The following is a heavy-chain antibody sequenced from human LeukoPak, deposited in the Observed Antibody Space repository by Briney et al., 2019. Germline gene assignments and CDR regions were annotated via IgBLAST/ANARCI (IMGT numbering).Heavy chain of an antibody. Sequence: GGSLRLSCAASGFTVSSNYMSWVRQAPGKGLEWVSVIYSGGSTYYADSVKGRFTISRDNSKNTLYLQMNSLRAEDTAVYYCARSMVGAHLFDYWGQGTLVTVSS. CDR1: GFTVSSNY. V-gene: IGHV3-53*01. CDR3: ARSMVGAHLFDY. D-gene: IGHD1-26*01. CDR2: IYSGGST. J-gene: IGHJ4*02.